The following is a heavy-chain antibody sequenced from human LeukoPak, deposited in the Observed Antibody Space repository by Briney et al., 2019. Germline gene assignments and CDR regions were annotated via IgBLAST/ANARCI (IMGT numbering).Heavy chain of an antibody. V-gene: IGHV3-23*01. Sequence: GGSLRLSCAASGFTFSSYAMSWVRQAPGKGLEWVSAISGSGGSTCYADSVKGRFTISRDNSKNTLYLQMNSLRAEDTAVYYCAKDSGHILTGYYPNWFDPWGQGTLVTVSS. D-gene: IGHD3-9*01. CDR2: ISGSGGST. J-gene: IGHJ5*02. CDR1: GFTFSSYA. CDR3: AKDSGHILTGYYPNWFDP.